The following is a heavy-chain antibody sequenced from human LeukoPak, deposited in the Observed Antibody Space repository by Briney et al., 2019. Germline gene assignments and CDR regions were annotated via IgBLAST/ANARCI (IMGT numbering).Heavy chain of an antibody. CDR2: IYYSGST. J-gene: IGHJ4*02. CDR1: GGSISSYY. D-gene: IGHD6-13*01. CDR3: ARAPIAAAGTLDY. Sequence: SETLSLTCTVSGGSISSYYWSWIRQPPGKGLEWIGYIYYSGSTNYNPSLKSRVIISVDTSKNQFSLKLSSVTAADTAVYYCARAPIAAAGTLDYWGEGTLVTDCS. V-gene: IGHV4-59*01.